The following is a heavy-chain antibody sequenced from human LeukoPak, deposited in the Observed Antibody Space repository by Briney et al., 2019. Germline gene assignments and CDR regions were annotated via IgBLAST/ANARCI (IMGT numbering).Heavy chain of an antibody. J-gene: IGHJ4*02. CDR3: ASQIEPYYFGY. Sequence: GGSLRLSCAASGFTFSDYYMSWIRRAPGKGLEWVSYISSTDSTIYYADSVKGRFTISRDNAKNSLYLQMNSLRAEDTAVYYCASQIEPYYFGYWGQGTLVTVSS. V-gene: IGHV3-11*01. CDR2: ISSTDSTI. CDR1: GFTFSDYY. D-gene: IGHD1-14*01.